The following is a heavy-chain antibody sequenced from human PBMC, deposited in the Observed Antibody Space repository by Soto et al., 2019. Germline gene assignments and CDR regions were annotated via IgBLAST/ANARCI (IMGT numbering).Heavy chain of an antibody. D-gene: IGHD2-21*01. V-gene: IGHV1-2*02. CDR3: ARDLLWSAQKPIDF. J-gene: IGHJ4*02. Sequence: ASVKVSCKASGYTFSGYNMHWVRQAPGQGLEWMGWINPNSGGTNFARKFQGRVTMTRDTSIGTAYMELTNLTSDDTAVYFCARDLLWSAQKPIDFWGQGTLVT. CDR2: INPNSGGT. CDR1: GYTFSGYN.